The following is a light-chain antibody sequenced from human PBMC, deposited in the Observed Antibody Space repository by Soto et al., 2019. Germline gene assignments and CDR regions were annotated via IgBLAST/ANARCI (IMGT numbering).Light chain of an antibody. Sequence: EIVLTQSPGTLSLSPGERATLSCRASQSVSSSYLAWYQQKPGQAPRLLIYAASSRHTGIPDRFSGSASGTDFTLTISRLEPEDFAFYYCQQYGTSPATFGGGTKVEIK. CDR1: QSVSSSY. V-gene: IGKV3-20*01. J-gene: IGKJ4*01. CDR2: AAS. CDR3: QQYGTSPAT.